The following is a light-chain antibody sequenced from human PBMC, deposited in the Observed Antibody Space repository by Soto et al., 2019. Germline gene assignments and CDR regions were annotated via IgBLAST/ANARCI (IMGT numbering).Light chain of an antibody. V-gene: IGLV1-44*01. CDR3: AAWDGSLNGWV. CDR1: NSNIGTNS. J-gene: IGLJ3*02. Sequence: QSVLTQPPSASGTPGQRVTISCSGSNSNIGTNSMNWYQQLPGTAPKLLIHSNNQRPSGVPDRFSGSKSGTSASLDISGLQSEDEADYYCAAWDGSLNGWVFGGGTKLTVL. CDR2: SNN.